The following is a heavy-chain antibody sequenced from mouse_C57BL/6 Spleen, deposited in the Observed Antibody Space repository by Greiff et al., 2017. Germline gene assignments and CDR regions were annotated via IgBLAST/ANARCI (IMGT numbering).Heavy chain of an antibody. Sequence: EVHLVESGPGLVKPSQSLSLTCSVTGYSITSGYYWNWIRQFPGNKLEWMGYISYDGSNNYNPSLKNRISITRDTSKNQFFLKLNSVTTEDTATYYCARGPLGRGFAYWGQGTLVTVSA. CDR2: ISYDGSN. D-gene: IGHD4-1*01. CDR3: ARGPLGRGFAY. J-gene: IGHJ3*01. V-gene: IGHV3-6*01. CDR1: GYSITSGYY.